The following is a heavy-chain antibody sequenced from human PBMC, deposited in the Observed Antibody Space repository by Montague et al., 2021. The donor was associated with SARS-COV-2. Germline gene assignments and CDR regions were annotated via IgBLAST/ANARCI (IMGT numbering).Heavy chain of an antibody. J-gene: IGHJ3*02. CDR1: GDSISTYY. D-gene: IGHD3-22*01. CDR2: IYYNGYT. Sequence: SETLSLTCTVSGDSISTYYWSWIRQPPGKGLEWIGYIYYNGYTNXNPSLKSRVTISVDTSKNQFSLRLSSVTAADTAVYFCARGGATYYYDTSGYGNAFDTWGQGTTVTVSS. CDR3: ARGGATYYYDTSGYGNAFDT. V-gene: IGHV4-59*01.